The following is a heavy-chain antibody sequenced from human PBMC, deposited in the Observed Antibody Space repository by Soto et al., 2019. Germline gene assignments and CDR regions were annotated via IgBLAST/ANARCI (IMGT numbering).Heavy chain of an antibody. CDR2: IYYRGNT. J-gene: IGHJ4*02. Sequence: SETLSLTCTVSGGSIGTYYWSWIRQPPGKGLEWIGYIYYRGNTDYNPSLKSRVTISLDTPKNQFSLYYCARHPGYYDILTGYTTYYFDYWGQGILVTVS. CDR1: GGSIGTYY. V-gene: IGHV4-59*01. CDR3: YTTYYFDY. D-gene: IGHD3-9*01.